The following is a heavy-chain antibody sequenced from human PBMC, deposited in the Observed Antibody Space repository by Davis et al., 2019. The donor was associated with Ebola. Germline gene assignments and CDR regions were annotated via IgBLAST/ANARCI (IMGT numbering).Heavy chain of an antibody. CDR3: ARPSYYYYGMDV. CDR2: IDPSDSYT. V-gene: IGHV5-10-1*01. J-gene: IGHJ6*02. Sequence: KVSCKGSGYSFSSYYITWVRQMPGKGLEWMGRIDPSDSYTNYSPSFQGHVTISADKSISTAYLQWSSLKASDTAMYYCARPSYYYYGMDVWGQGTTVTVSS. CDR1: GYSFSSYY.